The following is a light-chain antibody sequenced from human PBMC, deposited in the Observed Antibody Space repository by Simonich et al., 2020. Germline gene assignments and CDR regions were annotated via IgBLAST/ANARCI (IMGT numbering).Light chain of an antibody. CDR2: EVS. CDR1: SSAVGGYNY. Sequence: QSALTQPASVSGSPGQSITISCTGTSSAVGGYNYVSWYQQHPGNAPKLMIYEVSKRPSGVSNRFSGSKSGNTASLTISGLQAEDEADYYCSSYTSSSTWVFGGGTKLTVL. V-gene: IGLV2-14*01. J-gene: IGLJ3*02. CDR3: SSYTSSSTWV.